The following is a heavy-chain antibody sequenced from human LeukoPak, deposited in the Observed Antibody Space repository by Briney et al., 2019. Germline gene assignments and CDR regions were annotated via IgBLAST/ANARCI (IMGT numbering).Heavy chain of an antibody. CDR2: ISGSGGST. Sequence: GGSLRLSCAASGFTFSSYAMSWVRQAPGKGLEWVSAISGSGGSTYYADSVKGRFTISRDNSKNTLYLQMNSLRAEDTALYYCTRDRYSSSWYGYFQHWGQGTLVTVSS. V-gene: IGHV3-23*01. CDR3: TRDRYSSSWYGYFQH. D-gene: IGHD6-13*01. J-gene: IGHJ1*01. CDR1: GFTFSSYA.